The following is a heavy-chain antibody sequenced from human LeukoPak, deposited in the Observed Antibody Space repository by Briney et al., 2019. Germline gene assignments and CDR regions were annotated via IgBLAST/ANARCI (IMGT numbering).Heavy chain of an antibody. J-gene: IGHJ4*02. CDR1: GYSISSGHY. CDR3: ASNWSDFDY. V-gene: IGHV4-38-2*02. D-gene: IGHD1-1*01. CDR2: IYEGETT. Sequence: KPSETLSLTCTVSGYSISSGHYWGWIRQPPGKGLEWIGSIYEGETTYYNPSLKTRLTISLDTSKNQFSLKLSSVTAADTAVYYCASNWSDFDYWGQGILVTVSS.